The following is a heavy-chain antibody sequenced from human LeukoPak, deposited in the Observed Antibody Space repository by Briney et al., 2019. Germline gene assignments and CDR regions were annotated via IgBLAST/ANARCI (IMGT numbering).Heavy chain of an antibody. CDR1: GGSISSSSYY. D-gene: IGHD6-19*01. CDR3: ARRVYSSGWYVTRDYYYMDV. V-gene: IGHV4-39*07. CDR2: IYYSGST. J-gene: IGHJ6*03. Sequence: PSETLSLTCTVSGGSISSSSYYWGWIRQPPGKGLEWIGSIYYSGSTNYNPSLKSRVTISVDTSKNQFSLKLSSVTAADTAVYYCARRVYSSGWYVTRDYYYMDVWGKGTTVTISS.